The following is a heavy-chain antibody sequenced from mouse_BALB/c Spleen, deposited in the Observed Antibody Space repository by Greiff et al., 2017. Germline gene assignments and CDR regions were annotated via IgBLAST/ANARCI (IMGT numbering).Heavy chain of an antibody. CDR2: IWAGGST. V-gene: IGHV2-9*02. J-gene: IGHJ3*01. Sequence: VQLKESGPGLVAPSQSLSITCTVSGFSLTSYGVHWVRQPPGKGLEWLGVIWAGGSTNYNSALMSRLSISKDNSKSQVFLKMNSLQTDDTAMYYCASLYGNRFAYWGQGTLVTVSA. CDR3: ASLYGNRFAY. CDR1: GFSLTSYG. D-gene: IGHD2-1*01.